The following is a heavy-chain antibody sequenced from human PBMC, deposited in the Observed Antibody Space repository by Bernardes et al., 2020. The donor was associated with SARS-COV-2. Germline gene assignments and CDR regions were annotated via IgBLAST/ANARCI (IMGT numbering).Heavy chain of an antibody. CDR1: GYIFTKSG. CDR3: ARDRGYSGYDPPNFDY. CDR2: ISAFNGDT. Sequence: ASVKVSCKVSGYIFTKSGITWVRQAPGQGLDWMGWISAFNGDTKYAQKLQDRVTMTTDTSTNTAYLELRDLRSDDTAVYYCARDRGYSGYDPPNFDYWGQGTLVTVSS. V-gene: IGHV1-18*01. J-gene: IGHJ4*02. D-gene: IGHD5-12*01.